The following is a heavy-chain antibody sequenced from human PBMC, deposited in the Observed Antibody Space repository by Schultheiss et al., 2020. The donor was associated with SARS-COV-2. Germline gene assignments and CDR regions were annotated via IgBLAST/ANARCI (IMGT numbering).Heavy chain of an antibody. V-gene: IGHV3-33*08. CDR3: ARQSSSWFFDY. D-gene: IGHD6-13*01. CDR1: GFTFSSYA. J-gene: IGHJ4*02. CDR2: IWYDGSNK. Sequence: GGSLRLSCEASGFTFSSYAMTWVRQAPGKGLEWVAVIWYDGSNKYYADSVKGRFTISRDNSKNTLYLQMSSLRAEDTAVYYCARQSSSWFFDYWGQGTLVTVSS.